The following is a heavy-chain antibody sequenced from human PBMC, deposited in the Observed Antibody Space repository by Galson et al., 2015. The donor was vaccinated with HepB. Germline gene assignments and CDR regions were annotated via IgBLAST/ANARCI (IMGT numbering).Heavy chain of an antibody. CDR1: GFTFSSYE. J-gene: IGHJ4*02. CDR2: ISSSGSTI. D-gene: IGHD2-15*01. V-gene: IGHV3-48*03. CDR3: ARDFATNWYCSGGSCYSYYFDY. Sequence: SLRLSCAASGFTFSSYEMNWVRQAPGKGLEWVSYISSSGSTIYYADSVKGRFTISRDNAKNSLYLQMNSLRAGDTAVYYRARDFATNWYCSGGSCYSYYFDYWGQGTLVTVSP.